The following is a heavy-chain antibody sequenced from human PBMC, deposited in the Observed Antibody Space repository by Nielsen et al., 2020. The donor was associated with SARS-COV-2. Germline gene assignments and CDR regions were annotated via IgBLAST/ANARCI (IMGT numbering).Heavy chain of an antibody. CDR1: GFTFSSYS. Sequence: GESLKISCAASGFTFSSYSMNWVRQAPGKGLEWVSYISSSSSTTYYADSVKGRFTISRDNSKNTLYLQMNSLRAEDTAVYYCAKDQGDYGDYGMWRVYYYGMDVWGQGTTVTVSS. D-gene: IGHD4-17*01. CDR3: AKDQGDYGDYGMWRVYYYGMDV. CDR2: ISSSSSTT. V-gene: IGHV3-48*01. J-gene: IGHJ6*02.